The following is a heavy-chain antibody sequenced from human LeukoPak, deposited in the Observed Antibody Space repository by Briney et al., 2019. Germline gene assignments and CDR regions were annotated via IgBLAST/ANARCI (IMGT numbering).Heavy chain of an antibody. CDR3: AVIGGSGSYYNQYYFDY. V-gene: IGHV1-2*02. J-gene: IGHJ4*02. Sequence: GASVKVSCKASGYTFTNYDINWVRQATGQGLEWMGWINPNSGGTNYAQKFQGRVTMTRDTSISTAYMELSRLRSDDTAVYYCAVIGGSGSYYNQYYFDYWGQGTLVTVSS. CDR1: GYTFTNYD. D-gene: IGHD3-10*01. CDR2: INPNSGGT.